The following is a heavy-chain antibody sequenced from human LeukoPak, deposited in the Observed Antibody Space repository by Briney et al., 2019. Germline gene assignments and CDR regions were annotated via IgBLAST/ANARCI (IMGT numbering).Heavy chain of an antibody. V-gene: IGHV4-34*01. CDR3: ARGVYRYRDY. Sequence: SETLSLTCAVYGGSFSGYHWSWIRQPPGKGLEWIGEINHSGSTNYNPSLKSRVTISVDTSKNQFSLKLSSVTAADTAVYYCARGVYRYRDYWGQGTLVTVSS. J-gene: IGHJ4*02. CDR1: GGSFSGYH. D-gene: IGHD2-8*01. CDR2: INHSGST.